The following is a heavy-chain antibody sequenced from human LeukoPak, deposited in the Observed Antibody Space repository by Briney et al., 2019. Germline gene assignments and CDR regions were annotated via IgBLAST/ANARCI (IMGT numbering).Heavy chain of an antibody. Sequence: SETLSLTCAVYGGSFSGYYWSWIRQPPGKGLEWIGEINHSGSTNYNPSLKSRVTISVDTSKNQFSLKLSSVTAADTAVYYCARAVGGDGSGSLWGPGTLVTVSS. CDR3: ARAVGGDGSGSL. CDR2: INHSGST. CDR1: GGSFSGYY. J-gene: IGHJ4*02. V-gene: IGHV4-34*01. D-gene: IGHD3-10*01.